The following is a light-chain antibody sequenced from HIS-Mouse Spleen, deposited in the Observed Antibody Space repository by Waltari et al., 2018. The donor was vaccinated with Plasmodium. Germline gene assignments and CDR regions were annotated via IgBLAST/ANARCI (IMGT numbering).Light chain of an antibody. V-gene: IGKV4-1*01. CDR1: QSVLYSSNNKNY. CDR2: WAS. J-gene: IGKJ3*01. CDR3: QQYYSTPFT. Sequence: DIVMTQSPDSLAVSLGERATINCKSSQSVLYSSNNKNYLAWYQQKPGQHPKLLIYWASTRESGVPDGFSGSGSGTDFTLTISSLQAEDVAVYYCQQYYSTPFTFGPGTKVDIK.